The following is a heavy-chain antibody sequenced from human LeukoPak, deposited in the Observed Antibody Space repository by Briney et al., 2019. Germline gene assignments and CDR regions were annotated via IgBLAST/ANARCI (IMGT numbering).Heavy chain of an antibody. CDR3: ARTRPEYCSSTSCYYAYYYYYGMDV. CDR2: MSPKSGNT. CDR1: GYTFTSYD. J-gene: IGHJ6*02. D-gene: IGHD2-2*01. V-gene: IGHV1-8*01. Sequence: ASVKVSCKASGYTFTSYDFNWVRQASGQGFEWMGWMSPKSGNTGYAQKFQGRVTMTRDTSISTAYMELSSLRSEDTAVYYCARTRPEYCSSTSCYYAYYYYYGMDVWGQGTTVTVSS.